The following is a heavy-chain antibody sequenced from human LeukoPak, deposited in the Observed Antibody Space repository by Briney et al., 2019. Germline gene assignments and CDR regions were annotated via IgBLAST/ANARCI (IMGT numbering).Heavy chain of an antibody. J-gene: IGHJ6*03. Sequence: GGSVRLSCAASGFTFNNYAMSWVRQAPGMGLEWLSYVSGSGGATHYAASVKGRFTISRDNSKNTVYLQMGSLRAEDTAVYYCAKNRGGTYKYYMDVWGNGTTVTVSS. CDR1: GFTFNNYA. D-gene: IGHD1-1*01. CDR2: VSGSGGAT. V-gene: IGHV3-23*01. CDR3: AKNRGGTYKYYMDV.